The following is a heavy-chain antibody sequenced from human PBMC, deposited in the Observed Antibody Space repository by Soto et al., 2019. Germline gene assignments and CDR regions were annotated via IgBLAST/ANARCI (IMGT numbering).Heavy chain of an antibody. V-gene: IGHV4-4*02. CDR3: AMEYCSGGSCRGHCDY. CDR2: IYHSGST. D-gene: IGHD2-15*01. CDR1: SGSISSSNW. J-gene: IGHJ4*02. Sequence: QVQLQESGPGLVKPSGTLSLTCAVSSGSISSSNWWSWVRQPPGKGLAWIGEIYHSGSTNYNPSLKSRVTISVDKSKNQFSLKLSSVTAADTSVYYCAMEYCSGGSCRGHCDYWGQGTLVTVSS.